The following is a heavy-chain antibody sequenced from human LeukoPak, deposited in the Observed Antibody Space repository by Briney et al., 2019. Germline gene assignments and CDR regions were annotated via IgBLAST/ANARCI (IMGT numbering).Heavy chain of an antibody. D-gene: IGHD4-17*01. J-gene: IGHJ4*02. CDR3: AKDANDYGDYAGDGFDY. CDR1: GFTFSSYG. Sequence: GRSLRLSCAASGFTFSSYGMHWVRQAPGKGLEWVAVISYDGSNKYYADSVKGRFTISRDNSKNTLYLQMNSLRAEDTAVYYCAKDANDYGDYAGDGFDYWGQGTLVTVSS. V-gene: IGHV3-30*18. CDR2: ISYDGSNK.